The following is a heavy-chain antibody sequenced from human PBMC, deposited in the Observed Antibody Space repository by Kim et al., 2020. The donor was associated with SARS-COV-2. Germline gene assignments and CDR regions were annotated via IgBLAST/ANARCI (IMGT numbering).Heavy chain of an antibody. V-gene: IGHV3-9*01. J-gene: IGHJ4*02. CDR1: GFTFNDYA. D-gene: IGHD2-21*01. CDR3: ARGDDCGDDQDSSYLEY. Sequence: GGSLRLSCAASGFTFNDYAMHWVRQAPGKGLEWVSGIDSSSGSICYADSVKGRLTISRDNAKSSLYLQMNSLRAEDTAVYYCARGDDCGDDQDSSYLEYWGQGTLVTVSS. CDR2: IDSSSGSI.